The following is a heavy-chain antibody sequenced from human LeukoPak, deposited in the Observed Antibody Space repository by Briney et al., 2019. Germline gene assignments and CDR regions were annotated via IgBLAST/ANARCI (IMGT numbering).Heavy chain of an antibody. Sequence: PGGSLRLSCAASGFTVSSNYMSWVRQAPGKGLEWVSVIYSGGSTYHADSVKGRFTISRDNSKNTLYLQMNSLRAEDTAVYYCARVRRGFGVVIINYFDYWGQGTLVTVSS. CDR2: IYSGGST. J-gene: IGHJ4*02. CDR3: ARVRRGFGVVIINYFDY. CDR1: GFTVSSNY. V-gene: IGHV3-53*01. D-gene: IGHD3-3*01.